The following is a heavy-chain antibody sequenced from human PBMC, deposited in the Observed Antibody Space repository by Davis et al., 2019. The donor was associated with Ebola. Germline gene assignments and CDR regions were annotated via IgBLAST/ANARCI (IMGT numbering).Heavy chain of an antibody. D-gene: IGHD5-18*01. Sequence: PGGSLRLSCAASGFTFSSYSMNWVRQAPGKGLEWVSSISSSSSYIYYADSVKGRFTISRDNAKNSLYLQMNSLRAEDTAVYYCARDWVGYTAPDYWGQGTLVTVSS. CDR2: ISSSSSYI. J-gene: IGHJ4*02. CDR1: GFTFSSYS. V-gene: IGHV3-21*01. CDR3: ARDWVGYTAPDY.